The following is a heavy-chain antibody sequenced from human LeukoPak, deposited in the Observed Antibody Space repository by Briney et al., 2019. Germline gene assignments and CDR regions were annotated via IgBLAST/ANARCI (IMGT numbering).Heavy chain of an antibody. CDR3: ARMGIYFDY. CDR2: IKQDGSEK. CDR1: GFTFSSYW. J-gene: IGHJ4*02. D-gene: IGHD7-27*01. V-gene: IGHV3-7*01. Sequence: GGSLRLSCAASGFTFSSYWISWVRQAPGKGLEWVANIKQDGSEKYYVDSVKGRFTISRDNAKNSLYLQMNSLRAEDTAVYYCARMGIYFDYWGQGTLVTVSS.